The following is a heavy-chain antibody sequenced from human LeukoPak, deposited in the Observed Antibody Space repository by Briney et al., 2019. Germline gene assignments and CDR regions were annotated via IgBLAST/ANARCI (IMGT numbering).Heavy chain of an antibody. J-gene: IGHJ4*02. Sequence: SETLSLTCTVSGGSISGHYWSWIRQPPGKGLEWIGYMYYSGSTSYYNPSFKSRVTISVDTPENQFSLKLRSVTAADTAVYYCARRWSGENLFDYWGQGTLVTVSS. D-gene: IGHD3-10*01. CDR2: MYYSGST. V-gene: IGHV4-59*08. CDR1: GGSISGHY. CDR3: ARRWSGENLFDY.